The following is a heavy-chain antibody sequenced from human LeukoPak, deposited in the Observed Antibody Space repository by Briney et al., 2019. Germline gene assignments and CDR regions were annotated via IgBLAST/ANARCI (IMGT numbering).Heavy chain of an antibody. CDR1: GGSFSPYY. D-gene: IGHD2-21*02. Sequence: SETLSLTCAVYGGSFSPYYWSWIRQPLGKGLEWIGEINHSGSTNYNPSLKSRVTISVDTSKNQFSLKLSSVTAADTAVYYCARGGFYCGGDCYVDYWGQGTLVTVSS. CDR3: ARGGFYCGGDCYVDY. V-gene: IGHV4-34*01. J-gene: IGHJ4*02. CDR2: INHSGST.